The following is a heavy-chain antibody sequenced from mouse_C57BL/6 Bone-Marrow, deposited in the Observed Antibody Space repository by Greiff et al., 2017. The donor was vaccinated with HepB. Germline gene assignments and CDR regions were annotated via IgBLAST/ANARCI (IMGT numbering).Heavy chain of an antibody. CDR1: GFNIKDYY. Sequence: EVHLVESGAELVKPGASVKLSCTASGFNIKDYYMHWVKQRTEQGLEWIGRIDPEDGETKYAPKFQGKATITADTSSNTAYLQLSSLTSEDTAVYYCARGLTGVYYAMDYWGQGTPVTVSS. V-gene: IGHV14-2*01. CDR2: IDPEDGET. CDR3: ARGLTGVYYAMDY. D-gene: IGHD4-1*01. J-gene: IGHJ4*01.